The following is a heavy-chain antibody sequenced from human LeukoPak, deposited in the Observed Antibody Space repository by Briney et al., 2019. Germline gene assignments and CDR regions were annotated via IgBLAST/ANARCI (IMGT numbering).Heavy chain of an antibody. CDR1: GFTFSDYY. D-gene: IGHD4-17*01. CDR3: ARESGDYVGSDI. V-gene: IGHV3-11*04. Sequence: PGGSLRLSCAASGFTFSDYYMSWIRQAPGKGLEWVSYISSSGSTIYYADSMKGRFTISRDNTNNSLYLQMSSLRAEDTAVYYCARESGDYVGSDIWGQGTMVTVSS. CDR2: ISSSGSTI. J-gene: IGHJ3*02.